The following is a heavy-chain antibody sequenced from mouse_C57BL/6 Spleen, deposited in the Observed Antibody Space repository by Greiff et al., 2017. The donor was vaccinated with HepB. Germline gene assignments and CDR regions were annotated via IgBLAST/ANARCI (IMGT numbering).Heavy chain of an antibody. CDR1: GYTFTSYW. V-gene: IGHV1-69*01. J-gene: IGHJ2*01. CDR3: ARSGGDGYYPVDY. CDR2: IDPSDSYT. D-gene: IGHD2-3*01. Sequence: QVQLQQPGAELVMPGASVKLSCKASGYTFTSYWMHWVKQRPGQGLEWIGEIDPSDSYTNYNQKFKGKSTLTVDKSSSTAYMQLSSLTSEDSAVYYCARSGGDGYYPVDYWGQGTTLTVSS.